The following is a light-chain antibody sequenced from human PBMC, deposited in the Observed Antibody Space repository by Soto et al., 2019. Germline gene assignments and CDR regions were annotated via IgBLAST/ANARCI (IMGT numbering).Light chain of an antibody. CDR3: XAXDSSSAF. CDR1: KLGYKY. V-gene: IGLV3-1*01. CDR2: QDN. Sequence: SSELTQPPSVSVSPGKTASITCSGDKLGYKYACWYQQKPGQSPVLVIYQDNKRPSGIPERFSGSNSGNTATLTISETQAXXXXXXXCXAXDSSSAFFGGGTKVPVL. J-gene: IGLJ2*01.